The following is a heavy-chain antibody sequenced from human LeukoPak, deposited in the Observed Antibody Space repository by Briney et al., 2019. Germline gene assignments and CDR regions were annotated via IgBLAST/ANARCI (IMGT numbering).Heavy chain of an antibody. J-gene: IGHJ4*02. V-gene: IGHV4-4*02. D-gene: IGHD6-19*01. CDR1: GDSISTSNW. CDR2: IYHSGST. CDR3: ARGSSGWFYYFDY. Sequence: SGTLSLTCAVSGDSISTSNWWSWVRQPPGKGLEWIGEIYHSGSTNYNPSLKSRVTISVDKSKNQFSLKLNSVTAADTAVYYCARGSSGWFYYFDYWGQGTLVTVSS.